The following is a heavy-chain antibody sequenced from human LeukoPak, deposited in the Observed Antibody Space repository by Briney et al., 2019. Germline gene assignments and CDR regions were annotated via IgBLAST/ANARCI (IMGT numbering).Heavy chain of an antibody. CDR2: INHSGST. V-gene: IGHV4-39*07. J-gene: IGHJ4*02. CDR3: ARGRRIQLWLVYQGSHFDY. CDR1: GGSISSSSYY. Sequence: SETLSLTCTVSGGSISSSSYYWGWIRQPPGKGLEWIGGINHSGSTNYNPSLKSRVTISVDTSKNQFSLKLSSVTAADTAVYYCARGRRIQLWLVYQGSHFDYWGQGTLVTVSS. D-gene: IGHD5-18*01.